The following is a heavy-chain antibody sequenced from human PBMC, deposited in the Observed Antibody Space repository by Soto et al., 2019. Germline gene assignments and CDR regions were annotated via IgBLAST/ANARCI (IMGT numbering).Heavy chain of an antibody. CDR2: IRSKAYGGTT. CDR1: GFTFGDYA. V-gene: IGHV3-49*03. Sequence: GGSLRLSCTASGFTFGDYAMSWFRQAPGKGLEWVGFIRSKAYGGTTEYAASVKGRFTISRDDSKSIAYLQMNSLKTEDTAVYYCTRDQLPIVVVVQDSELWGQGTLVTVSS. CDR3: TRDQLPIVVVVQDSEL. D-gene: IGHD2-15*01. J-gene: IGHJ4*02.